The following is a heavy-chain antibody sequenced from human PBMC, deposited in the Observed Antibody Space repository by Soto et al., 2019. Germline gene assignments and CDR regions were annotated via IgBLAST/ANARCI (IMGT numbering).Heavy chain of an antibody. V-gene: IGHV1-69*13. CDR3: AAAYCSGGSCYSRGHYYYYYGMDV. CDR1: GGTFSSYA. D-gene: IGHD2-15*01. J-gene: IGHJ6*02. Sequence: ASVKVSCKASGGTFSSYAISWVRQAPGQGLEWMGGIIPIFGTANYAQKSQGRVTVTADESTSTAYMELSSLRSEDTAVYYCAAAYCSGGSCYSRGHYYYYYGMDVWGQGTTVTVSS. CDR2: IIPIFGTA.